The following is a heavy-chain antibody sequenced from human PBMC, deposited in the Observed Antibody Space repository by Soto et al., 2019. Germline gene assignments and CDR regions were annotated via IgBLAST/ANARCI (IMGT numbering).Heavy chain of an antibody. CDR3: MSRYGGAGALDI. J-gene: IGHJ3*02. CDR1: GGTFSSYA. D-gene: IGHD1-1*01. V-gene: IGHV1-69*01. CDR2: IIPIFGTA. Sequence: QVQLVQAGAEVKKPGSSVKVSCTASGGTFSSYAISWVRQAPGQWLEWMGGIIPIFGTANYAQKFQGRVTITADEYKSTAYMGLSRLRSEDTSVYYCMSRYGGAGALDIWSQGTLVTVS.